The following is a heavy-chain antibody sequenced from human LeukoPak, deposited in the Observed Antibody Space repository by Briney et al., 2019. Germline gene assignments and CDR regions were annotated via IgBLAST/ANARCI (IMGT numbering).Heavy chain of an antibody. Sequence: PPETLSLTCAVYGGSFSGYYWSWIRQPPGKGLEWIGEINHSGSTNYNPSLKSRVTISVDTSKNQFSLKLSSVTAADTAVYYCARGYVLGGYWGQGTLVTVSS. CDR3: ARGYVLGGY. CDR2: INHSGST. CDR1: GGSFSGYY. J-gene: IGHJ4*02. D-gene: IGHD3-10*02. V-gene: IGHV4-34*01.